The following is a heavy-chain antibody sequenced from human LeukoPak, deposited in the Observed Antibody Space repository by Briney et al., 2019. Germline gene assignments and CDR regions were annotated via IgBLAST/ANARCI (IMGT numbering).Heavy chain of an antibody. J-gene: IGHJ6*03. Sequence: PSETLSLTCTVSGGSISSYYWSWIRQPPGKGLEWIGYIYYSGSTNYNPSLKSRVTISVDTSKNQFSLKLSSVTAADTAVYYCARGNSGSYYGHYYYYYMDVWDKGTTVTISS. D-gene: IGHD1-26*01. CDR1: GGSISSYY. V-gene: IGHV4-59*01. CDR3: ARGNSGSYYGHYYYYYMDV. CDR2: IYYSGST.